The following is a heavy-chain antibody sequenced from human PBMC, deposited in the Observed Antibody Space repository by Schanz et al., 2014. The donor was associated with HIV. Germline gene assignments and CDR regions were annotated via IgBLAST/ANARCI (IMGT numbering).Heavy chain of an antibody. CDR1: GFTFSSYG. J-gene: IGHJ3*02. CDR3: VRDRVGASARYVAFDI. D-gene: IGHD1-26*01. CDR2: ISYDGSNK. V-gene: IGHV3-30*03. Sequence: QVQLVESGGGVVQPGRSLRLSCAASGFTFSSYGMHWVRQAPGKGLEWVAVISYDGSNKYYADSVKGRFTIFTDISDNTVHAQITSLRADDTAVYYCVRDRVGASARYVAFDIWGHGTMVTVSS.